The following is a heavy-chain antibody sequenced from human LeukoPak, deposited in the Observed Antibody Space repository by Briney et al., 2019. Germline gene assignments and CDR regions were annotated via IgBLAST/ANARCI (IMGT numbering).Heavy chain of an antibody. CDR1: GFTFGKYW. Sequence: GGSLRLSCVASGFTFGKYWMSWVRQAPGKGLEWVALIWYDGSNKYYADSVKGRLTISRDNSKNTLYPQMNSLRAEDTAVYYCAREGPRGNSQFDYWGQGTLVTVSS. D-gene: IGHD2/OR15-2a*01. CDR2: IWYDGSNK. V-gene: IGHV3-33*07. CDR3: AREGPRGNSQFDY. J-gene: IGHJ4*02.